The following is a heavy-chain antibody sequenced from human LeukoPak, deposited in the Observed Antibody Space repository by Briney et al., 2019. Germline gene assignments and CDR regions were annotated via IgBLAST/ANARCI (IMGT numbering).Heavy chain of an antibody. D-gene: IGHD3-10*01. Sequence: GGSLILSCAASGFSVSSNYMSWVRQAPGKGLEWVSVIYSGGSKYYADSVKGRLTISRDNSKNTVYLQMNSLRAEDTAVYYCARANHYGAFDYWGQGTLVTVSS. CDR3: ARANHYGAFDY. J-gene: IGHJ4*02. V-gene: IGHV3-53*01. CDR1: GFSVSSNY. CDR2: IYSGGSK.